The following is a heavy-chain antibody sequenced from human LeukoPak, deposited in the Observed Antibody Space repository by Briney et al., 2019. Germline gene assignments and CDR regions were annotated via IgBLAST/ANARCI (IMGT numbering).Heavy chain of an antibody. CDR3: ARERVRGVHDAFDI. J-gene: IGHJ3*02. CDR1: GGSISSYY. V-gene: IGHV4-59*01. CDR2: IYYSGST. Sequence: SETLSLTCTVSGGSISSYYWSWIRQPPGKGREWIGYIYYSGSTNYNPSLKSRVTISVDTSKNQFSLKLSSVTAADTAVYYCARERVRGVHDAFDIWGQGTMVTVSS. D-gene: IGHD3-10*01.